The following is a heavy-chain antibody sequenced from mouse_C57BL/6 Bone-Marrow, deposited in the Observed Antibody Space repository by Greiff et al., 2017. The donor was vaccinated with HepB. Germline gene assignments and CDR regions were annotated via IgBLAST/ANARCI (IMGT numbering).Heavy chain of an antibody. CDR1: GYTFTDYE. CDR2: IDPETGGT. Sequence: VQVVESGAELVRPGASVTLSCKASGYTFTDYEMHWVKQTPVHGLEWIGAIDPETGGTAYNQKFKGKAILTADKSSSTAYMELRSLTSEDSAVYYCTRWPLGRLDYWGQGTTLTVSS. CDR3: TRWPLGRLDY. J-gene: IGHJ2*01. D-gene: IGHD4-1*01. V-gene: IGHV1-15*01.